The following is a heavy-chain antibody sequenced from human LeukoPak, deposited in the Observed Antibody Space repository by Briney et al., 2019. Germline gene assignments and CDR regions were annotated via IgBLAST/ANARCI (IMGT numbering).Heavy chain of an antibody. V-gene: IGHV3-74*01. CDR2: INSDGSST. D-gene: IGHD2-21*02. Sequence: PGGSLRLSCAAPGITFSNYNMNWVRQAPGKGLEWISRINSDGSSTSYADSVKGRFTISRDNAKNTLYLQMNSLRAEDTAVYYCARVAYCGGDCPNWYFDLWGRGTLVTVSS. J-gene: IGHJ2*01. CDR3: ARVAYCGGDCPNWYFDL. CDR1: GITFSNYN.